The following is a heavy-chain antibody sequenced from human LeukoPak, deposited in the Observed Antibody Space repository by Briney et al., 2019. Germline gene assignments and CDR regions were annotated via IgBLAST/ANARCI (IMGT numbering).Heavy chain of an antibody. CDR1: GYTLTELS. D-gene: IGHD5-18*01. J-gene: IGHJ4*02. CDR3: ATVGYSYGKPFFDY. V-gene: IGHV1-24*01. CDR2: FDPEDGET. Sequence: ASVKVSCKVSGYTLTELSMHWVRQAPGKGLEWMGGFDPEDGETIYAQKFQGRVTMTEDTSTDTAYVELSSLRSEDTAVYYCATVGYSYGKPFFDYWGQGTLVTVSS.